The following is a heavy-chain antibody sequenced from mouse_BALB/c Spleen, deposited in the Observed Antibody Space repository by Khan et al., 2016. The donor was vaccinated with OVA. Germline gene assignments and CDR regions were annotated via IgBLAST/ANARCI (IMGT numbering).Heavy chain of an antibody. D-gene: IGHD1-1*01. Sequence: QVQLQQSGAELARPGASVKMSCKASGYTFTSYSMHWIKPRPGQGLEWIGNINPSNAYTNYNQKFKDKATLTADKSSSTAYMQLSSLTSEDSAVYSCARDFHYYGSRGALDYWGQGTSVTVSS. CDR2: INPSNAYT. CDR3: ARDFHYYGSRGALDY. CDR1: GYTFTSYS. J-gene: IGHJ4*01. V-gene: IGHV1-4*01.